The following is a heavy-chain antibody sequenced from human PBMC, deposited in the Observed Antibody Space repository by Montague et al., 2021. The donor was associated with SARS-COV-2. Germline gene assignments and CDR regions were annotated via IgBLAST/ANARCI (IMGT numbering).Heavy chain of an antibody. D-gene: IGHD3-22*01. CDR1: SGSISSSSYY. CDR2: IYYSGST. CDR3: ARHGNTRIAMIVVVIGYFDY. Sequence: SETLSLTCTVSSGSISSSSYYWGWIRQPPGKGLEWIGSIYYSGSTYYNPSLKSRVTISVDTSKNQFSLKLSSVTAADTAVYYCARHGNTRIAMIVVVIGYFDYWGQGTLVTVSS. V-gene: IGHV4-39*01. J-gene: IGHJ4*02.